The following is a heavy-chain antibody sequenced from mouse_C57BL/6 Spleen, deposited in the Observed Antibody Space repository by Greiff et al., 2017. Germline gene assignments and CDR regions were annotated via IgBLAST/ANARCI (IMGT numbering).Heavy chain of an antibody. CDR3: TTSPLITTVVATGDY. D-gene: IGHD1-1*01. V-gene: IGHV14-4*01. CDR1: GFNIKDDY. Sequence: VQLQQSGAELVRPGASVKLSCTASGFNIKDDYMHWVKQRPEQGLEWIGWIDPENGDTEYASKFQGKATITADTSSNTAYLTLSSLTSEDTAVYYCTTSPLITTVVATGDYWGQGTSVTVSS. CDR2: IDPENGDT. J-gene: IGHJ4*01.